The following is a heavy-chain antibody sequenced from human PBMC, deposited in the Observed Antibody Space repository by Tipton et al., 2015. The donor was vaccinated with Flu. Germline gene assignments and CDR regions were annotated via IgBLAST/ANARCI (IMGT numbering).Heavy chain of an antibody. D-gene: IGHD3-9*01. CDR3: AKESSYNILTNYYNKGVDP. J-gene: IGHJ5*02. V-gene: IGHV4-39*07. CDR1: GRSISSYTYY. Sequence: TLSLTCTVSGRSISSYTYYWGWFRQSPGTGLEWIGSIYYSGTTYYNPSLKSRVTMSIDTSKNQFSLKVTSVTAADTAVYYCAKESSYNILTNYYNKGVDPWGQGTLVIVSS. CDR2: IYYSGTT.